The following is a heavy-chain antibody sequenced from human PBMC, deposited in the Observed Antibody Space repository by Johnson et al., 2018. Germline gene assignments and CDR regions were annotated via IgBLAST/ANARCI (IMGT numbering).Heavy chain of an antibody. D-gene: IGHD1-1*01. Sequence: QVQLVESGGGVVQAGRSLRLSCAASALTLSDYAMHWVRQAPGKGLDWMAVISYDGSSRYYADAVSGRFTISRDNPKNTLYLQMNSLRTEDSAIYYCATDTQLEPTYAFDIWGQGTMVTVSS. V-gene: IGHV3-30-3*02. CDR2: ISYDGSSR. CDR3: ATDTQLEPTYAFDI. J-gene: IGHJ3*02. CDR1: ALTLSDYA.